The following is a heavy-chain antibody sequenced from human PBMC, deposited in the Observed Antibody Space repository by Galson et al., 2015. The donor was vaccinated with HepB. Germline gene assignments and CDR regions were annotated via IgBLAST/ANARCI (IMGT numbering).Heavy chain of an antibody. D-gene: IGHD6-19*01. J-gene: IGHJ4*02. V-gene: IGHV1-2*06. Sequence: SVKVSCKASGYTFTGYYMHWVRQAPGQGLEWMGRINPNSGGTNYAQKFQGRVTMTRDTSISTAYMELSRLRSDDTAVYYCARDSSGWYGGDPFDYWGQGTLVTVSS. CDR2: INPNSGGT. CDR3: ARDSSGWYGGDPFDY. CDR1: GYTFTGYY.